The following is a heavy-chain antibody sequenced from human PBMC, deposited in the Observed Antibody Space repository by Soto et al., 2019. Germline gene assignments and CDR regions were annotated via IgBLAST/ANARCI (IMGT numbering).Heavy chain of an antibody. J-gene: IGHJ4*02. D-gene: IGHD4-17*01. CDR2: ISGSGGST. CDR1: GFTFSSYA. CDR3: AKDSTGTTVTPNFDY. Sequence: GGSLRLSCAASGFTFSSYAMSWVRQAPGKGLEWVSAISGSGGSTYYADSVKGRFTISRDNSKNTLYLQMNSLRAEDTAVYYCAKDSTGTTVTPNFDYWGQGTLVTVSS. V-gene: IGHV3-23*01.